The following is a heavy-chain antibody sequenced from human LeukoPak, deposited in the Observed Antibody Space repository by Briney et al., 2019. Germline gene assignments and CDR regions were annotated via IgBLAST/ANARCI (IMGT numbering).Heavy chain of an antibody. J-gene: IGHJ4*02. D-gene: IGHD3-22*01. Sequence: GGSLRLSCAASGFTFTKAWMSWVRQIPGMGLEWVARIRSKTDAEIAEYATSVKGRFTISRDDSQNTLYLQMNSLETDDTAVYYCTTDVHTCFSDSSRSYSRGWYFDYWGQGTLVSVSS. CDR2: IRSKTDAEIA. V-gene: IGHV3-15*01. CDR1: GFTFTKAW. CDR3: TTDVHTCFSDSSRSYSRGWYFDY.